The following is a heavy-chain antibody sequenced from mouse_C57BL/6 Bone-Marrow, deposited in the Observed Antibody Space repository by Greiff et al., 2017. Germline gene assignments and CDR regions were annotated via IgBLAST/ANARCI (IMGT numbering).Heavy chain of an antibody. CDR1: GFTFSDYG. Sequence: EVMLVESGGGLVKPGGSLKLSCAASGFTFSDYGMHWVRQAPEKGLEWVAYISSGSSTIYYADTVKGRFTISRDNAKNTLFLQMTSLRSEDTAMYYCARRSLWLWYFDVWGTGTTVTVSS. CDR2: ISSGSSTI. J-gene: IGHJ1*03. CDR3: ARRSLWLWYFDV. V-gene: IGHV5-17*01. D-gene: IGHD2-2*01.